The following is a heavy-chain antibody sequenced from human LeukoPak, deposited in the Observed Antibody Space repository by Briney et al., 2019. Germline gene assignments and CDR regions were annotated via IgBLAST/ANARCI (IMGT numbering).Heavy chain of an antibody. CDR3: AREGIAAAASDNHNWFDP. CDR1: GYTFTSYY. V-gene: IGHV1-46*01. D-gene: IGHD6-13*01. Sequence: ASVKVSCKASGYTFTSYYMHWVRQAPGQGLEWMGIINPSGGSTSYAQKFQGRVTMTRDTSTSTVYMELSGLRSEDTAVYYCAREGIAAAASDNHNWFDPWGQGTLVTVSS. J-gene: IGHJ5*02. CDR2: INPSGGST.